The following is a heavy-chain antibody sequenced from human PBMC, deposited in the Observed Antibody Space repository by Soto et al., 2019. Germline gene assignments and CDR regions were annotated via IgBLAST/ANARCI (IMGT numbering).Heavy chain of an antibody. CDR3: ARVHGDYYDSSGFPYYFDY. D-gene: IGHD3-22*01. J-gene: IGHJ4*02. V-gene: IGHV1-69*13. Sequence: SVKVSCKASGGTFSSYAISWVRQAPGQGLEWMGGIIPIFGTANYAQKFQGRVTITADESTSTAYMELSSLRSEDTAVYYCARVHGDYYDSSGFPYYFDYWGQGTLVTVSS. CDR2: IIPIFGTA. CDR1: GGTFSSYA.